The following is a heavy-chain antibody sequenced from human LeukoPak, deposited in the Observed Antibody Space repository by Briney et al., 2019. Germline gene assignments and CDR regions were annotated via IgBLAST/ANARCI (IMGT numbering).Heavy chain of an antibody. V-gene: IGHV4-34*01. CDR1: GGSISSYY. CDR2: INHSGST. CDR3: ARGLDTVTTDY. J-gene: IGHJ4*02. Sequence: SETLSLTCTVSGGSISSYYWSWIRQPPGKGLEWIGEINHSGSTNYNPSLKSRVTISVDTSKNQFSLKLSSVTAADTAVYYCARGLDTVTTDYWGQGTLVTVSS. D-gene: IGHD4-11*01.